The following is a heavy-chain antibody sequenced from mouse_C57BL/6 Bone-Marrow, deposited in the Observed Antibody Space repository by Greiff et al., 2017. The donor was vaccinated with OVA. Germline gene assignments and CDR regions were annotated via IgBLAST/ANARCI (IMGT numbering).Heavy chain of an antibody. J-gene: IGHJ4*01. CDR2: IDPSDSYT. D-gene: IGHD4-1*01. CDR3: ARKGIWAFYAMDY. CDR1: GYTFTSYW. V-gene: IGHV1-59*01. Sequence: QVQLQQPGAELVRPGPSVKLSCKASGYTFTSYWMHWVKQRPGQGLEWIGVIDPSDSYTNYNQKFKGKATSTVDTSSSTAYMQLSSLTSEDSSVYYCARKGIWAFYAMDYWGQGTSVTVSS.